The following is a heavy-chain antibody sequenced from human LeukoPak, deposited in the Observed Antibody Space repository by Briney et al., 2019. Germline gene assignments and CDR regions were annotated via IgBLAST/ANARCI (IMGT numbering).Heavy chain of an antibody. Sequence: GESPKISCKGSGYSFTSYWISWVRQMPGKGLEWMGRIDPSDSYTNHSPSFQGHVTISANRSISTAYLQWNRLKASDTAIYYCARAASGEGMDVWGQGTTVTVSS. CDR1: GYSFTSYW. CDR3: ARAASGEGMDV. D-gene: IGHD4-17*01. CDR2: IDPSDSYT. J-gene: IGHJ6*02. V-gene: IGHV5-10-1*01.